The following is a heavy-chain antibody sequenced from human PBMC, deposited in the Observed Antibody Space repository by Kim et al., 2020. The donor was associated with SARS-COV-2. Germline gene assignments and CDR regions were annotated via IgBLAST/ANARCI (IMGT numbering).Heavy chain of an antibody. CDR1: GGSLSGYY. V-gene: IGHV4-34*01. Sequence: SETLSLTCGVYGGSLSGYYWTWVRHLPGKGLEWIGEINHSGTSSYSPSLKRRVSMSVDTSRKQFSLRLSSVTAADTAVYYCARASTVELMSVYYYHGVDV. J-gene: IGHJ6*01. CDR2: INHSGTS. D-gene: IGHD1-26*01. CDR3: ARASTVELMSVYYYHGVDV.